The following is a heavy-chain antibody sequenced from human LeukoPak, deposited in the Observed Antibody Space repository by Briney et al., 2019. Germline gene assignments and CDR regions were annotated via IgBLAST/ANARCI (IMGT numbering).Heavy chain of an antibody. CDR3: ASDIVGVYYYYYGMDV. J-gene: IGHJ6*02. V-gene: IGHV1-2*02. CDR2: INPNSGGT. D-gene: IGHD2-15*01. Sequence: ASVKVSCKASGYTFTGYYMHWVRQAPGQGLEWMGWINPNSGGTNYAQKFQGRVTMTRDTSISTAYMELSRLRSDDTAVYYCASDIVGVYYYYYGMDVWGQGTTVTVSS. CDR1: GYTFTGYY.